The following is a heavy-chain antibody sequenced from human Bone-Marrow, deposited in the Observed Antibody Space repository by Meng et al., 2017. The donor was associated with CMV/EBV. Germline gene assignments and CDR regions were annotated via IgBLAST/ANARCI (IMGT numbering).Heavy chain of an antibody. CDR2: INPSGGST. J-gene: IGHJ3*02. Sequence: ASVKVSCKASGYTFTSYYMHWVRQAPGQGLEWMGIINPSGGSTSYAQKFQGRVTMTRDTSTSTVYMELSSLRSEDTAVYYCARRRRELRPADAFEIWGQGTMVTVSS. CDR1: GYTFTSYY. CDR3: ARRRRELRPADAFEI. V-gene: IGHV1-46*01. D-gene: IGHD1-26*01.